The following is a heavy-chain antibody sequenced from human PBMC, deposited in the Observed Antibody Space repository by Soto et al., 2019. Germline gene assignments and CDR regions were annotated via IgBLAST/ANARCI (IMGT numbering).Heavy chain of an antibody. CDR2: IKQEGSEK. D-gene: IGHD3-22*01. V-gene: IGHV3-7*04. Sequence: GESLXISCKGSGYSFTSDWMSWVRQAPGKGLEWVANIKQEGSEKYYVDSVKGRFTISRDNAKNSLYLQMNSLGAEDTAVYYCARDSYYYXSSGYYLGYFXYWGQGTLVXVSS. CDR3: ARDSYYYXSSGYYLGYFXY. J-gene: IGHJ4*02. CDR1: GYSFTSDW.